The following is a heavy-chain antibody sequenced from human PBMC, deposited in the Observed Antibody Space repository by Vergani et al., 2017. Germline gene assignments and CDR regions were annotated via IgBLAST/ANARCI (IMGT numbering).Heavy chain of an antibody. V-gene: IGHV1-2*06. CDR2: INPNSGGT. CDR3: ARVGDYYFWSGYYLTWFDP. Sequence: QVQLVQSGAEVKKPGASVKVSCKASGYTFTGYYMHWVRQAPGQGLEWMGRINPNSGGTNYAQKFQGRVTMTRDTSISTAYMELSRLRSDATAVYYCARVGDYYFWSGYYLTWFDPWGQGTLGTVSS. J-gene: IGHJ5*02. D-gene: IGHD3-3*01. CDR1: GYTFTGYY.